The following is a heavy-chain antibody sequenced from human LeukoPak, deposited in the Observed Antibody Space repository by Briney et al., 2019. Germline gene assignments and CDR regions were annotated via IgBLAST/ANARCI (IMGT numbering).Heavy chain of an antibody. Sequence: ASVKVSCKSSGYTFTSYDINWVRQATGQGLEWMGWMNPNSGNTGYAQKFQGRVTMTEDTSTDTAYMELSSLRSEDTAVYYCATADYGDYTPFDYWGQGTLVTVSS. CDR2: MNPNSGNT. CDR1: GYTFTSYD. V-gene: IGHV1-8*01. CDR3: ATADYGDYTPFDY. D-gene: IGHD4-17*01. J-gene: IGHJ4*02.